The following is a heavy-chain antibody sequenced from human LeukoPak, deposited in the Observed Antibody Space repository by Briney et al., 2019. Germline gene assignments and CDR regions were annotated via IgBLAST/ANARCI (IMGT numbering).Heavy chain of an antibody. CDR2: IYNGGST. CDR1: GGSISSYY. J-gene: IGHJ4*02. D-gene: IGHD6-19*01. V-gene: IGHV4-59*01. Sequence: SETLSLTCTVSGGSISSYYWSWIRQPPGKGLEWIGYIYNGGSTKYNPSLKSRVTMSMDTSKNEFSLKLSSVTAADTAVYYCARGGWYSDYWGQGTLVTVSS. CDR3: ARGGWYSDY.